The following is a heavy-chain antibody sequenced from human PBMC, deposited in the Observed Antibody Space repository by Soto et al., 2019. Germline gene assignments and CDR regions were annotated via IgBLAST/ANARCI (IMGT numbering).Heavy chain of an antibody. V-gene: IGHV3-30*18. D-gene: IGHD2-8*01. CDR2: ISYDGSNK. J-gene: IGHJ4*02. CDR1: GFTFSSYG. CDR3: AKPQNGYCTNGVCYGGFDY. Sequence: GGSLRLSCAASGFTFSSYGMHWVRQAPGKGLEWVAVISYDGSNKYYADSVKGRFTISRDNSKNTLYLQMNSLRAEDTAVYYCAKPQNGYCTNGVCYGGFDYWGQGTLVTVSS.